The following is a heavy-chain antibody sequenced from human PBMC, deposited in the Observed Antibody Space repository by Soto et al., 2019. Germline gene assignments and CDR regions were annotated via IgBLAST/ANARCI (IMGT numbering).Heavy chain of an antibody. V-gene: IGHV1-58*01. CDR1: GFTFTSSA. Sequence: SVKVSCKASGFTFTSSAVQWVRQARGQRLEWIGWIVVGSGNTNYAQKFQERVTITRDMSTSTAYMELNSLRAEDTAVYYCARDANYYDSSGPPYWGQGTLVTVSS. CDR2: IVVGSGNT. J-gene: IGHJ4*02. D-gene: IGHD3-22*01. CDR3: ARDANYYDSSGPPY.